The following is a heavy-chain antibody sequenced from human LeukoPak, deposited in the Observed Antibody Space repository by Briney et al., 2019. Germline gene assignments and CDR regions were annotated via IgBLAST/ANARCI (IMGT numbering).Heavy chain of an antibody. Sequence: SVKVSCKASGGTFSKYALSWVRQAPGQGLEWMGAIIPFLDTSNYPPKFQDRVTITTDESTSTAYMDLSSLRSDDTAVYYCARAQAGNYDWPLDLWGQGTLVTVSS. D-gene: IGHD5-12*01. J-gene: IGHJ5*02. CDR1: GGTFSKYA. CDR3: ARAQAGNYDWPLDL. CDR2: IIPFLDTS. V-gene: IGHV1-69*05.